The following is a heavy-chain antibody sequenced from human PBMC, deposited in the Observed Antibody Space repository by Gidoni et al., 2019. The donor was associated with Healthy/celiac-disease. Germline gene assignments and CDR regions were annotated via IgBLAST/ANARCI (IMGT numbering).Heavy chain of an antibody. Sequence: QVQLVQSGAEVKKPGASVKVSCMASGYTFTSYSMHWVRQAPGQGLEWMGIINPSGGSTSYAQKFQGRVTMTRDTSTSTVYMELSSLRSEDTAVYYCALNLGETPDYWGQGTLVTVSS. V-gene: IGHV1-46*01. D-gene: IGHD3-16*01. CDR1: GYTFTSYS. J-gene: IGHJ4*02. CDR3: ALNLGETPDY. CDR2: INPSGGST.